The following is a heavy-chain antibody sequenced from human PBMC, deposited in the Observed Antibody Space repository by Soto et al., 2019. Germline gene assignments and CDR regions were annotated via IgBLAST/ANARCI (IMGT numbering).Heavy chain of an antibody. V-gene: IGHV1-18*01. CDR3: ASSLLVGYGLEGESD. Sequence: QVLLVQSGAEVKKPGASVKVSCKASGYTFTSYGISWVRQAPGQGLEWMGWISAYNGNTNYAQKLQGRVTMTTDTSTSTAYMELRSLGSDGTAVYYCASSLLVGYGLEGESDWGQGTLVTVSS. D-gene: IGHD5-18*01. J-gene: IGHJ4*02. CDR1: GYTFTSYG. CDR2: ISAYNGNT.